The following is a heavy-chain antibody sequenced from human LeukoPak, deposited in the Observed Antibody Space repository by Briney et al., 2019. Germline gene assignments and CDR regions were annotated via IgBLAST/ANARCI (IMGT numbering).Heavy chain of an antibody. CDR1: GFTFSGFA. Sequence: GGSLRLSCAASGFTFSGFAMHWVRQAPGKGLEWVAVISYDGSNKYSADSVKGRFTISRDNSKNTLYLQMNSLRAEDTAVYYCARTRGPNVFGGVHDYWGQGTLVTVSS. J-gene: IGHJ4*02. D-gene: IGHD3-16*01. CDR2: ISYDGSNK. CDR3: ARTRGPNVFGGVHDY. V-gene: IGHV3-30*04.